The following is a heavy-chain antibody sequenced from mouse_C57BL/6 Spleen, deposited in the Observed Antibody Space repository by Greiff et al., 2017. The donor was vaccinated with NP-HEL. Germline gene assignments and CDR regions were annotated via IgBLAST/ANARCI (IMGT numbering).Heavy chain of an antibody. CDR1: GYSFTGSF. CDR3: ARGLLYEGDARDY. CDR2: INPYNGDT. V-gene: IGHV1-37*01. Sequence: VHVKQSGPELVQPGASVKITFKASGYSFTGSFLNWLNQTHGKSLEWIGRINPYNGDTFYTPKCKGKATLTVDKSSSTAHMELLSLTSEDFSVYYCARGLLYEGDARDYWGQGTSVTVSA. D-gene: IGHD2-12*01. J-gene: IGHJ4*01.